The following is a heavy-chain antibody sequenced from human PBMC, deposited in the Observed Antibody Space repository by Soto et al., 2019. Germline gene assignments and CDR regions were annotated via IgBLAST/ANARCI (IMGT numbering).Heavy chain of an antibody. J-gene: IGHJ4*02. V-gene: IGHV3-30-3*01. CDR1: GFSFSRFA. CDR2: ISKDGSVI. Sequence: QVQLVESGGGVVQPGGSLRLSCAASGFSFSRFAIHWVRQAPGKGLEWVAVISKDGSVIYYADSVKGRFTISRDNSKSSQFLQVNSMTSEDTAVYHCARSRSGAVPDSLGFWGQGTLVTVSS. D-gene: IGHD3-10*01. CDR3: ARSRSGAVPDSLGF.